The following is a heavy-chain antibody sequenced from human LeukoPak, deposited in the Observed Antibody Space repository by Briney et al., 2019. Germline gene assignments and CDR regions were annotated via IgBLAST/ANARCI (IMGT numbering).Heavy chain of an antibody. J-gene: IGHJ4*02. V-gene: IGHV3-30*02. D-gene: IGHD3-22*01. CDR1: GFTFSSYG. Sequence: GGSLRLSCAASGFTFSSYGMHWVRQAPGKGLEWVAFIRYDGSNKYYADSVKGRFTISRDNSKNTLYLQMNSLRAEDTAVYYCAREPPYYYDPYYFDYWGQGTLVTVSS. CDR3: AREPPYYYDPYYFDY. CDR2: IRYDGSNK.